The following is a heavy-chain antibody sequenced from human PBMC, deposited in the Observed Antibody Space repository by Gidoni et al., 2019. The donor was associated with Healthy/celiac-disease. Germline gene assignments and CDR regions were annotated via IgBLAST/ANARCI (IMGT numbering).Heavy chain of an antibody. CDR2: ISGSGDST. CDR1: GFTFSSYA. D-gene: IGHD6-6*01. CDR3: VTAARQGTRSYFDY. V-gene: IGHV3-23*01. Sequence: EVQLLESGGGLVQPGGSLRLSCAASGFTFSSYAMSWVRQAPGKGLEWVPAISGSGDSTYYADSVKGRFTISRDNSKNTLDLQMNSLRAEDTAVYYCVTAARQGTRSYFDYWGQGALVTVSS. J-gene: IGHJ4*02.